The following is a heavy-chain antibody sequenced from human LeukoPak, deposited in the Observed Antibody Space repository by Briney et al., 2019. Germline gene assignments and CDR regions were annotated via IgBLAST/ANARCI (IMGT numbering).Heavy chain of an antibody. Sequence: SETLSLTCTVSGGSINTYYWSWIRQPPGKGLEWIGFISFSGSTNYNPSLKSRVTISIDTSKNQFSLKLSSVTAADTAVYYCARDRGDTAMAHPFDYWGQGTLVTVSS. J-gene: IGHJ4*02. V-gene: IGHV4-59*01. CDR1: GGSINTYY. D-gene: IGHD5-18*01. CDR3: ARDRGDTAMAHPFDY. CDR2: ISFSGST.